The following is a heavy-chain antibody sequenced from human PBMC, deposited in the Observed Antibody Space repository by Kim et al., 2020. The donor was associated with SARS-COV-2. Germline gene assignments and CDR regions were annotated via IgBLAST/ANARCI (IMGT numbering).Heavy chain of an antibody. J-gene: IGHJ6*02. V-gene: IGHV1-69*13. CDR3: ARVRGVGVGYCSGGSCYHAGYGMDV. D-gene: IGHD2-15*01. Sequence: SVKVSCKASGGTFSSYAISWVRQAPGQGLEWMGGIIPIFGTANYAQKFQGRVTITADESTSTAYMELSSLRSEDTAVYYCARVRGVGVGYCSGGSCYHAGYGMDVWGQGTTVTVSS. CDR1: GGTFSSYA. CDR2: IIPIFGTA.